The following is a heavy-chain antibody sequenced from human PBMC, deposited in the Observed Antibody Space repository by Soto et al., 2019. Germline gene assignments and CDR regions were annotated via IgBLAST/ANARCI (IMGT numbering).Heavy chain of an antibody. D-gene: IGHD3-22*01. CDR2: ISSNGGST. CDR1: GXTFSSYA. CDR3: VKDREYDSSGYYKDDYYYYYGMDV. Sequence: GGSLRLSCSASGXTFSSYAMHWVRQAPGKGLEYVSAISSNGGSTYYADSVKGRFTISRDNSKNTLYLQMSSLRAEDTAVYYCVKDREYDSSGYYKDDYYYYYGMDVWGQGTMVTVSS. V-gene: IGHV3-64D*08. J-gene: IGHJ6*02.